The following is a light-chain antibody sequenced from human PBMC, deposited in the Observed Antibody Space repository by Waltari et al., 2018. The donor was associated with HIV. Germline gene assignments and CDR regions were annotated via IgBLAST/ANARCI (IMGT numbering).Light chain of an antibody. Sequence: QSALTQHRSVSGSPGQSVTISCTGPSSAVGGSTYLSWYQQPPGKAPKLMIYDASKRPSVVPDRFSGSKSGNTASLTISGPQAGDEAYYVCCSCAGSYTFVFGTGTKVTVI. CDR1: SSAVGGSTY. J-gene: IGLJ1*01. V-gene: IGLV2-11*01. CDR2: DAS. CDR3: CSCAGSYTFV.